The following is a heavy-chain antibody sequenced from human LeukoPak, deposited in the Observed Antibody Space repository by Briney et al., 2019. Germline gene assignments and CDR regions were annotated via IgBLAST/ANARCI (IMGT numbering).Heavy chain of an antibody. CDR2: ISSSSSYI. Sequence: GGSLRLSCAASGFTFSSYSMNWVRQAPGKGLEWVSSISSSSSYIYYADSVKGRFAISRDNAKNSLYLQMNSLRAEDTAVYYCARAARDYYDSSGYGGGAIYFDYWGQGTLVTVSS. D-gene: IGHD3-22*01. J-gene: IGHJ4*02. CDR1: GFTFSSYS. V-gene: IGHV3-21*01. CDR3: ARAARDYYDSSGYGGGAIYFDY.